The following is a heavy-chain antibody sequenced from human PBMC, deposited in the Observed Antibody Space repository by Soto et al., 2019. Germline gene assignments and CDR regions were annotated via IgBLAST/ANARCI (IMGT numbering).Heavy chain of an antibody. Sequence: KASETLSLTCTVSGGSISSSSYYWGWIRQPPGKGLEWIGSIYYSGSTYYNPSLKSRVTISVDTSKNQFSLKLSSVTAADTAVYYCASVGGTTGYYYGMDVWGQGTTVTVSS. CDR1: GGSISSSSYY. J-gene: IGHJ6*02. CDR2: IYYSGST. V-gene: IGHV4-39*01. CDR3: ASVGGTTGYYYGMDV. D-gene: IGHD1-7*01.